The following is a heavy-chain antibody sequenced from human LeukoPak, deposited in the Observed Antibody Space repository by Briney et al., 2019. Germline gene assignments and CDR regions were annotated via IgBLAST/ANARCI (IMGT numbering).Heavy chain of an antibody. D-gene: IGHD3-3*01. Sequence: SVKVSCKASGGTFSSYAISWVRQAPGQGLDWMGRIIHIFCTANYAQKFQGRVTITTDESTSTAYMELSSLRSKDTAVYYCAREFGSGGDFWSGYYRSSFAFDIWGQGTMVTVSS. CDR1: GGTFSSYA. V-gene: IGHV1-69*05. J-gene: IGHJ3*02. CDR3: AREFGSGGDFWSGYYRSSFAFDI. CDR2: IIHIFCTA.